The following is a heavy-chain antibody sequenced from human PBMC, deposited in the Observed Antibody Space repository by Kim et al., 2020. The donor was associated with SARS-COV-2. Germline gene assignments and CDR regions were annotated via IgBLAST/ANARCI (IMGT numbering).Heavy chain of an antibody. Sequence: GGSLRLSCAASGFIFSSYSMNWVRQAPGKGLEWVSSISSSSSYIYYADSVKGRFTISRDNAKNSLYLQMNSLRAEDTAVYYCARVLTAAGIGWFDPWGQGTLVTVSS. CDR3: ARVLTAAGIGWFDP. J-gene: IGHJ5*02. V-gene: IGHV3-21*01. D-gene: IGHD6-13*01. CDR1: GFIFSSYS. CDR2: ISSSSSYI.